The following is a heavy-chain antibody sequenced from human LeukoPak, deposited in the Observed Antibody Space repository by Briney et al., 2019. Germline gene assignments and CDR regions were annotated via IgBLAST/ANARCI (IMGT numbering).Heavy chain of an antibody. J-gene: IGHJ6*02. CDR1: GFTFSGSA. CDR3: ARDRYYGMDV. Sequence: GGSLRLSCAASGFTFSGSAMSWVRQAPGEGLEWVSLISYSGANSYYTDSVRGRFTISRDNAKNTLYLQMNSLRAEDTAVYYCARDRYYGMDVWGQGTTVTVSS. V-gene: IGHV3-23*01. CDR2: ISYSGANS.